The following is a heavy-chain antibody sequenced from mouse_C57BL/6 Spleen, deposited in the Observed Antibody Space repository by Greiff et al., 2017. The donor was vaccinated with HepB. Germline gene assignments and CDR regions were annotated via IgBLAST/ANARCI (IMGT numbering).Heavy chain of an antibody. CDR1: GYPFTSYW. CDR3: ARLDWDYYYAMDY. J-gene: IGHJ4*01. V-gene: IGHV1-7*01. Sequence: QVQLKESGAELAKPGASVKLSCKASGYPFTSYWMHWVKQRPGQGLEWIGYINPSSGYTKYNQKFKDKATLTADKSSSTAYMQLSSLTYEDSAVYYCARLDWDYYYAMDYWGQGTSVTVSS. CDR2: INPSSGYT. D-gene: IGHD4-1*01.